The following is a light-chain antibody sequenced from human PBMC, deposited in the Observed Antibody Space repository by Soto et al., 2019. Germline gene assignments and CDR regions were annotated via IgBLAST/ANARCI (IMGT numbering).Light chain of an antibody. CDR3: SSYTDRQSYL. CDR1: SSDIGSYNY. Sequence: QSALTQPASVSGSPGQSITISCTGTSSDIGSYNYVSWYQQHPGKAPKLMIFAVSNRPSGVSNRFSGSKSGNTASLTISGLQADDEADYYCSSYTDRQSYLFGTGTKLTVL. J-gene: IGLJ1*01. V-gene: IGLV2-14*01. CDR2: AVS.